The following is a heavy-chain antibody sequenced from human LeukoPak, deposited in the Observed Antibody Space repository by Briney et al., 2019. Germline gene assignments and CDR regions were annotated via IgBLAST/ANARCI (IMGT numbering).Heavy chain of an antibody. CDR3: ARGREGNRYFDY. V-gene: IGHV3-48*02. CDR2: ISSNSGTI. J-gene: IGHJ4*02. D-gene: IGHD1-26*01. Sequence: GGSLRLSCAASGFTFSSYSMNWDRQAPGKGLEWVSYISSNSGTIYYADSVKGRFTISRDNARNSLYLQMNSLRDEDTAVYYCARGREGNRYFDYWGQGTLVTVSS. CDR1: GFTFSSYS.